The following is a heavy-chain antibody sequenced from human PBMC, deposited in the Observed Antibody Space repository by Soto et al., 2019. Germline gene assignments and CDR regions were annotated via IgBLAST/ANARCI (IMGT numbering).Heavy chain of an antibody. J-gene: IGHJ4*02. CDR1: GYSFFSYY. D-gene: IGHD3-3*01. Sequence: ASVKVSCKASGYSFFSYYIHWVRQAPGKGLEWMGRFLASGGNTDYAQRFRGRISMTRDTSTTNTVSLELTSLTSDDTAVYYCARGGATLFGVIDSWGQGTRVTVSS. V-gene: IGHV1-46*01. CDR2: FLASGGNT. CDR3: ARGGATLFGVIDS.